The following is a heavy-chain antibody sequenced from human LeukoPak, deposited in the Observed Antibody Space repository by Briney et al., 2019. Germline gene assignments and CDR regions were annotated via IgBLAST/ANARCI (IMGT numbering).Heavy chain of an antibody. D-gene: IGHD4-11*01. CDR2: INPTGGST. J-gene: IGHJ6*03. CDR1: GYTFTSYY. CDR3: ARDRQPLSNLDYYYYMDV. V-gene: IGHV1-46*01. Sequence: GASVKVSCKASGYTFTSYYMHWVRQAPGQGLEWMGLINPTGGSTGYAQKFQGRVTMTRDMSTSTDYMELSSLRSEDTAIYYCARDRQPLSNLDYYYYMDVWGKGTTVTVSS.